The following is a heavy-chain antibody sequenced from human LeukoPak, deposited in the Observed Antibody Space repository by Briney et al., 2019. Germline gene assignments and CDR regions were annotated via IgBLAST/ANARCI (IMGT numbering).Heavy chain of an antibody. V-gene: IGHV4-39*01. CDR2: IYYSGTT. Sequence: PSETLSLTCTVSSGSITSSSYYWDWIRQPPGKGLAWIGTIYYSGTTYYTPSLKSRVTISVDTSKNQFSLKLSSVTATDTAMYFCARRGRGSSTYDYWGQGTLVTVSS. CDR1: SGSITSSSYY. CDR3: ARRGRGSSTYDY. J-gene: IGHJ4*02. D-gene: IGHD6-6*01.